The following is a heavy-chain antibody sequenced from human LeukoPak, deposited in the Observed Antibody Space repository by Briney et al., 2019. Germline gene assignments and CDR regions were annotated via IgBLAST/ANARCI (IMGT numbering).Heavy chain of an antibody. CDR2: ISGSGGST. D-gene: IGHD6-19*01. CDR3: AKDSSGWFNWFDP. V-gene: IGHV3-23*01. J-gene: IGHJ5*02. CDR1: GGSLSGYY. Sequence: LSLTCAIYGGSLSGYYWSWVRQAPGKGLEWVSAISGSGGSTCYADSVKGRFTISRDNSKNTLYLQMNSLRAEDTAVYYCAKDSSGWFNWFDPWGQGTLVTVSS.